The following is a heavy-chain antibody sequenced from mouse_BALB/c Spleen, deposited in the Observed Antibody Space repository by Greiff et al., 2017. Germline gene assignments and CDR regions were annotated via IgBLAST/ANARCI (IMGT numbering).Heavy chain of an antibody. CDR1: GFSLTSYG. CDR2: IWSGGST. J-gene: IGHJ4*01. D-gene: IGHD2-4*01. Sequence: VQLVESGPGLVQPSQSLSITCTVSGFSLTSYGVHWVRQSPGKGLEWLGVIWSGGSTDYNAACISRLSISKDNSKSQVFFKMNSLQANDTAIYYCASPLYYDYDEGRDYDAMDYWGQGTSVTVSS. CDR3: ASPLYYDYDEGRDYDAMDY. V-gene: IGHV2-2*02.